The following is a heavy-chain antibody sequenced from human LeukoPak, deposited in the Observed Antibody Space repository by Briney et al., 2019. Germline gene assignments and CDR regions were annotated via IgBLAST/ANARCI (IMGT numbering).Heavy chain of an antibody. D-gene: IGHD5-12*01. J-gene: IGHJ4*02. Sequence: PGGSLRLSCAASGFTFSSYEMNWVRQAPGKGLEWVSYISSSGSTIYYADSVKGRFTISKDNAKNSLYLQMNSLRAEDTAVYYCASGYDEYYFDYWGQGTLVTVSS. CDR3: ASGYDEYYFDY. V-gene: IGHV3-48*03. CDR2: ISSSGSTI. CDR1: GFTFSSYE.